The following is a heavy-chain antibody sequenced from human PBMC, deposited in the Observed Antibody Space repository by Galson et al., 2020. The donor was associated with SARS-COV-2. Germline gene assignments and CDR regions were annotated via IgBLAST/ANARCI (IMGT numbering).Heavy chain of an antibody. Sequence: SETLSLTCAVYGGSFSGYYWSWIRQPPGKGLEWIGEINHSGSTNYNPSLKSRVTISVDTSKNQFSLKLSSVTAADTAVYYCARRWPRRRGFGAAGGSWDYWGQGTLVTVSS. CDR3: ARRWPRRRGFGAAGGSWDY. J-gene: IGHJ4*02. CDR2: INHSGST. D-gene: IGHD6-13*01. V-gene: IGHV4-34*01. CDR1: GGSFSGYY.